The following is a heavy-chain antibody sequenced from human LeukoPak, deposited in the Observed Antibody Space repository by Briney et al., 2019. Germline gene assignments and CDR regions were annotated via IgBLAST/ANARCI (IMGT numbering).Heavy chain of an antibody. Sequence: ASVKVSCKASGYTFTSYAMHWVRQAPGQRLEWMGWINAGNGNTKYSQEFQGRVTITRDTSASTAYMELSSLRSEGMAVYYCARGSVMITFGGVIVIGAFDMWGQGTMVTVSS. CDR3: ARGSVMITFGGVIVIGAFDM. CDR1: GYTFTSYA. J-gene: IGHJ3*02. CDR2: INAGNGNT. V-gene: IGHV1-3*03. D-gene: IGHD3-16*02.